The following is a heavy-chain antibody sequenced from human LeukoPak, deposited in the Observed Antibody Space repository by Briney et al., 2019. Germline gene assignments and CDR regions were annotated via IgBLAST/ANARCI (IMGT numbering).Heavy chain of an antibody. V-gene: IGHV3-53*01. CDR2: IYTAGST. Sequence: GRSLRLSCAASGFTVSGNYISWVRQAPGKGLEWVSVIYTAGSTYNADSVKGRFTISRDKSKNTLYLQMNTLRAEDTAVYFCAGGNTWPGLSYWGQGTLLTVSS. J-gene: IGHJ4*02. D-gene: IGHD6-25*01. CDR1: GFTVSGNY. CDR3: AGGNTWPGLSY.